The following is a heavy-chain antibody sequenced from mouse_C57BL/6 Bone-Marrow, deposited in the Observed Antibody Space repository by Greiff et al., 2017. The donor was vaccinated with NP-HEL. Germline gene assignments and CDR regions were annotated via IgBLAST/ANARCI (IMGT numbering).Heavy chain of an antibody. CDR2: ISYDGSN. CDR1: GYSITSGYY. Sequence: EVQLQQSGPGLVKPSQSLSLTCSVTGYSITSGYYWNWIRQFPGNKLEWMGYISYDGSNNYNPSLKNRISITRDKSKNQFFLKLNSVTTEDTATYYCARTRFYCSAYWGQGTLVTVSA. CDR3: ARTRFYCSAY. V-gene: IGHV3-6*01. D-gene: IGHD2-12*01. J-gene: IGHJ3*01.